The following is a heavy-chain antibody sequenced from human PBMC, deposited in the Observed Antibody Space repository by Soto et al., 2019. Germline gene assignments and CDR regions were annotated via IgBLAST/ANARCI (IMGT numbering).Heavy chain of an antibody. D-gene: IGHD6-13*01. V-gene: IGHV1-8*01. CDR3: ARGKDSSSWYILGNWFDT. Sequence: ASVKVSCKASGYTFTRYDSNWVRQATGQGVEWMGWMNPNSGNKGYAQKFQGRVTMNRNTSISTAYMELSSLRSEDTAVYYCARGKDSSSWYILGNWFDTWGQGTLVTVSS. CDR2: MNPNSGNK. J-gene: IGHJ5*02. CDR1: GYTFTRYD.